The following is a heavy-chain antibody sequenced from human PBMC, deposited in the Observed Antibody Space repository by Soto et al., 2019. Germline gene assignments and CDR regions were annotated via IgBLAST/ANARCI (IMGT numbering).Heavy chain of an antibody. CDR1: GFSVSSNS. J-gene: IGHJ5*02. CDR2: IHSDVTT. CDR3: SRELSGSWYNWFDP. D-gene: IGHD6-13*01. V-gene: IGHV3-53*01. Sequence: EMQLVASGGGWIQPGESLRLSCAASGFSVSSNSMNWVRQAPGKGLEWVSVIHSDVTTYFADSVKGRFIISRDNSKNMLYLQMNSLRAEDTAIYYCSRELSGSWYNWFDPWGQGPLVTVSS.